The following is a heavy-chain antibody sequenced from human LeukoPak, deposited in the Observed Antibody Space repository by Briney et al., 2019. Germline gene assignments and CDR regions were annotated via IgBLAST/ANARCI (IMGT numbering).Heavy chain of an antibody. CDR1: GGSFSGYY. D-gene: IGHD4-17*01. CDR2: INHSGST. CDR3: ARGPGGDYDY. V-gene: IGHV4-34*01. Sequence: PSETLSLTCAVNGGSFSGYYWSWIRQPSGKGLEWIGEINHSGSTNYNPSLKSRVTISVDTSKNQFSLKLSSVTAADTAVYYCARGPGGDYDYWGQGTLVTVSS. J-gene: IGHJ4*02.